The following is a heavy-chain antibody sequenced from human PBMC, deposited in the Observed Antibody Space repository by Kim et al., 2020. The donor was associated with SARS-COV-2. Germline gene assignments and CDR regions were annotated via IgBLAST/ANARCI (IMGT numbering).Heavy chain of an antibody. CDR3: ARDRLSRLMITFGGVIDYGMDV. J-gene: IGHJ6*04. CDR2: IWYDGSNK. Sequence: GGSLRLSCAASGFTFSSYGMHWVRQAPGKGLEWVAVIWYDGSNKYYADSVKGRFTISRDNSKNTLYLQMNSLRAEDTAVYYCARDRLSRLMITFGGVIDYGMDVWDKGTTFTVSS. D-gene: IGHD3-16*02. V-gene: IGHV3-33*01. CDR1: GFTFSSYG.